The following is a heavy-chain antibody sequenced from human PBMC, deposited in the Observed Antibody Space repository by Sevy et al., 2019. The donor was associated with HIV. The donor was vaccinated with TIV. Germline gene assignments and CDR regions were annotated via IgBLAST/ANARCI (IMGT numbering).Heavy chain of an antibody. J-gene: IGHJ4*02. V-gene: IGHV3-23*01. CDR2: ISITGGST. CDR1: GFTFSIYA. D-gene: IGHD3-10*01. CDR3: AKDRVSGTYYTGDFDY. Sequence: GGSLRLSCAASGFTFSIYAMSWVRQAPGKGLEWVSDISITGGSTYYADSVKGRFTISRDNSKNTLYLQMNTLRAEDTAVYYCAKDRVSGTYYTGDFDYWGQGTLVTVSS.